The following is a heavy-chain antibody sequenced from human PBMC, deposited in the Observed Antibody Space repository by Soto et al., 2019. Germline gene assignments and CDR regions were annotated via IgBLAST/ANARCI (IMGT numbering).Heavy chain of an antibody. CDR3: ATGYRQSRYSSSCVFYY. J-gene: IGHJ4*02. D-gene: IGHD6-13*01. CDR1: GGTINSGGYY. V-gene: IGHV4-31*03. Sequence: QVQLQESGPGLVKPSQPLSLICTVSGGTINSGGYYWNWIRHHPGKGREWLGYIFYSGSTYYNPLLMKRVTTSADTYENKFSLNLRTGTAAEAAVYFCATGYRQSRYSSSCVFYYWCQGTLVNVSS. CDR2: IFYSGST.